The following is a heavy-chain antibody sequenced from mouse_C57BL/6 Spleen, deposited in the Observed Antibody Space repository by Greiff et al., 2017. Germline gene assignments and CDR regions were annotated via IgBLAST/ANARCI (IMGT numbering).Heavy chain of an antibody. CDR2: IWRGGST. CDR1: GFSLTSSG. D-gene: IGHD2-1*01. Sequence: QVQLKESGPGLVQPSQSLSITCTASGFSLTSSGVHWVRQSPGKGLEWLGVIWRGGSTDYNAAFMSRLGNTKDNTKSQVFFKMNRLQADDTAICYCAVYGNLAMDYWGQGTSVTVSS. CDR3: AVYGNLAMDY. J-gene: IGHJ4*01. V-gene: IGHV2-5*01.